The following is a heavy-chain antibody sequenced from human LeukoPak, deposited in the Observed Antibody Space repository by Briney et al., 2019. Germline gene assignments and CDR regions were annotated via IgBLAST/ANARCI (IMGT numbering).Heavy chain of an antibody. D-gene: IGHD6-19*01. CDR2: IYSSGTT. CDR3: ARVSPIAVAGSSYYYAMDV. V-gene: IGHV4-4*07. CDR1: GGPISNYY. J-gene: IGHJ6*02. Sequence: PSETLSLTCNVSGGPISNYYWTWIRQPAGKGLEWIGRIYSSGTTTYNPSLESRVAMSVDTSRNQFSLKLSSVTAADTAVYYCARVSPIAVAGSSYYYAMDVWGQGTTVTVSS.